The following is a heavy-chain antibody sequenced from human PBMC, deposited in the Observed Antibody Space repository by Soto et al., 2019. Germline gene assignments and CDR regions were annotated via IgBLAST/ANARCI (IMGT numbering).Heavy chain of an antibody. D-gene: IGHD3-3*01. V-gene: IGHV4-31*01. Sequence: SQTLSLTCTVSGGSISSGGYYWSWIRQHPGKGLEWIGYIYYSGSTYYNPSLKSLVTISVDTSKNQFSLKLSSVTAADTAVYYCARDDDCWSGPSLLWGKGTMVTVS. CDR1: GGSISSGGYY. J-gene: IGHJ3*01. CDR2: IYYSGST. CDR3: ARDDDCWSGPSLL.